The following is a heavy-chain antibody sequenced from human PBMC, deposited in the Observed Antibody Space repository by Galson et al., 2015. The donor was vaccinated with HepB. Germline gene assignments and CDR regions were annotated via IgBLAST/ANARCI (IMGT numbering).Heavy chain of an antibody. CDR2: IDWDGDR. V-gene: IGHV2-70*11. D-gene: IGHD3-10*01. CDR1: GFSLTATGMC. Sequence: PALVKPTQTLTLTCTFSGFSLTATGMCASWIRQPPGKALEWLARIDWDGDRYFKKSLKTRLTISKDTSKNQVVLTMTKMDPEDTGTYYCARVSSEDGSGSPYRHSSENPFDYWGQGTLVTVSS. J-gene: IGHJ4*02. CDR3: ARVSSEDGSGSPYRHSSENPFDY.